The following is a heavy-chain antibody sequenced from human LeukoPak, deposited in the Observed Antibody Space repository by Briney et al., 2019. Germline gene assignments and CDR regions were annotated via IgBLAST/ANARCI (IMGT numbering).Heavy chain of an antibody. Sequence: PSETLSLTCAVYGGSFSGYYWSWIRQPPGKGLGWIGEINHSGSTNYNPSLKSRVTISVDTSKNQFSLKLSSVTAADTAVYYCARDRAITVVRGVISPWGQGTLVTVSS. J-gene: IGHJ5*02. CDR2: INHSGST. V-gene: IGHV4-34*01. D-gene: IGHD3-10*01. CDR1: GGSFSGYY. CDR3: ARDRAITVVRGVISP.